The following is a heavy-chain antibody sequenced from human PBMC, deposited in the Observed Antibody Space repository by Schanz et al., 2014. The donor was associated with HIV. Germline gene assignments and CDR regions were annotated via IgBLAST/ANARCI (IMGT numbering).Heavy chain of an antibody. CDR2: IIPMFGTT. V-gene: IGHV1-69*06. J-gene: IGHJ3*01. Sequence: QVPLVQSGAEVKKPGSSVKVSCKASGDTFRRYSIHWVRQGPGQGLEWMGGIIPMFGTTKYPQRLQGRVTIIADKSTTTAYMELSSLRYEDTAMYYCASYDSSGFYDVPDAFDFWGQGTMVTVSS. CDR1: GDTFRRYS. D-gene: IGHD3-22*01. CDR3: ASYDSSGFYDVPDAFDF.